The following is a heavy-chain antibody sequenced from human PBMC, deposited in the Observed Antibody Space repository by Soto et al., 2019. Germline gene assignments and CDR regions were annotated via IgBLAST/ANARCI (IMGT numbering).Heavy chain of an antibody. V-gene: IGHV1-24*01. D-gene: IGHD6-25*01. CDR2: FDPEDGET. Sequence: GASVKVSCKVSGYTLTELSMHWVRQAPGKGLEWMGGFDPEDGETIYAQKFQGRVTMTEDTSTATAYMELSSLRSGDAAVYFCATIAAPEYYYGMDVWGQGTTVTVSS. J-gene: IGHJ6*02. CDR3: ATIAAPEYYYGMDV. CDR1: GYTLTELS.